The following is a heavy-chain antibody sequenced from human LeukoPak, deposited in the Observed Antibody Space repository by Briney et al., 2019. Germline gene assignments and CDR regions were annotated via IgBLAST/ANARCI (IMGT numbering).Heavy chain of an antibody. CDR3: ASLGYSYGSRFDY. Sequence: SETLSLTCAVYGGSFSGYYWSWIRQPPGKGLEWIGEINHSGSTYYNPSLKSRVTISVDTSKNQFSLKLSSVTAADTAVYYCASLGYSYGSRFDYWGQGTLVTVSS. CDR1: GGSFSGYY. CDR2: INHSGST. D-gene: IGHD5-18*01. V-gene: IGHV4-34*01. J-gene: IGHJ4*02.